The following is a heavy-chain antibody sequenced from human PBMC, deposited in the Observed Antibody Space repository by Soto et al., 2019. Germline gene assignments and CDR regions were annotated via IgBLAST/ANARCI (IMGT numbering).Heavy chain of an antibody. CDR2: INHSGST. D-gene: IGHD3-10*01. J-gene: IGHJ5*02. Sequence: SETLSLTCAVYGGSFSGYYWSWIRQPPGKGLEWIGEINHSGSTNYNPSLKSRVTISVDTSKNQFSLKLSSVTAADTAVYYCARGYDPSQGSRWFDPWGQGTLVTVSS. CDR3: ARGYDPSQGSRWFDP. CDR1: GGSFSGYY. V-gene: IGHV4-34*01.